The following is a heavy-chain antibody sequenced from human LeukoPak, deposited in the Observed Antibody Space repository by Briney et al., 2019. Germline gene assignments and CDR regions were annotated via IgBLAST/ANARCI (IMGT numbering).Heavy chain of an antibody. V-gene: IGHV4-38-2*02. D-gene: IGHD1-26*01. Sequence: PSETLSLTCTVSGYSISSGYYWGWIRQPPGKGLEWIGSIYHSGSTYYNPSLKSRVTISVDTSKNQFSLKLSSVTAADTAIYYCARDGIRSRTGWFDPWGQGTLVTVSP. J-gene: IGHJ5*02. CDR3: ARDGIRSRTGWFDP. CDR1: GYSISSGYY. CDR2: IYHSGST.